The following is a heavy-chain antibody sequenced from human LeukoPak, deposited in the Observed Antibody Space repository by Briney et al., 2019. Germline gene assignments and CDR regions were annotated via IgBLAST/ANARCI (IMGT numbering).Heavy chain of an antibody. Sequence: GESLKISCKGSGYSFTSYWIGWVRQMPGKGQEWMGIIYPGDSDTRYSPSFQGQVTISADKSISTAYLQWSSLKASDTAMYYCARPRRDGYNIDAFDIWGQGTMVTVSS. CDR2: IYPGDSDT. CDR1: GYSFTSYW. J-gene: IGHJ3*02. V-gene: IGHV5-51*01. CDR3: ARPRRDGYNIDAFDI. D-gene: IGHD5-24*01.